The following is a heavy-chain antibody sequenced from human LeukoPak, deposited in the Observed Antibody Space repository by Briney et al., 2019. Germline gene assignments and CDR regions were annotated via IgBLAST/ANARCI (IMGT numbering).Heavy chain of an antibody. D-gene: IGHD3-3*01. V-gene: IGHV1-69*05. CDR3: AREGKLRFLEWLYDAFDI. J-gene: IGHJ3*02. CDR1: GGTFSSYA. CDR2: NIPIFGTA. Sequence: GASVKVSCKASGGTFSSYAISWVRQAPGQGLEWMGGNIPIFGTANYAQKLQGRVTMTTDTSTSTAYMELRSLRSDDTAVYYCAREGKLRFLEWLYDAFDIWGQGIMVTVSS.